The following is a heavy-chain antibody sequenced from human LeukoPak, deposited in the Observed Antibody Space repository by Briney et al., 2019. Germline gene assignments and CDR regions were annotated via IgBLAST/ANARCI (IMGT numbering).Heavy chain of an antibody. CDR3: ARLGFSTRGIDF. Sequence: GESLKISCKDYGYSFINYWIGWVRQMPGKGLEWMGIIFPADSDTRYTPSFQGQVTISADESITTAYLQLNSLKASDTAIYYCARLGFSTRGIDFWGQGTLVTVSP. J-gene: IGHJ4*02. D-gene: IGHD1-1*01. V-gene: IGHV5-51*01. CDR2: IFPADSDT. CDR1: GYSFINYW.